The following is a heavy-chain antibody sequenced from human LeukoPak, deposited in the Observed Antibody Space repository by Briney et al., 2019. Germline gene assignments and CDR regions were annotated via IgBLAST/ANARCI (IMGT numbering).Heavy chain of an antibody. CDR2: ITGGGGTT. V-gene: IGHV3-23*01. J-gene: IGHJ4*02. Sequence: PGGSLRLSFQASGLTFSSYGMSWVRQAPGKGLQWVSAITGGGGTTYYADSVKGRFTISRDNSKNMLYLQMNSLRAEDTAVDYCAKMQGYFDYWGQGTLVPVSS. CDR3: AKMQGYFDY. CDR1: GLTFSSYG.